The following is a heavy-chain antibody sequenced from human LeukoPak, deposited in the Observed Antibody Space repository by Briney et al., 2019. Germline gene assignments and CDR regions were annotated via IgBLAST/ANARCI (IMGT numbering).Heavy chain of an antibody. CDR2: IYHSGST. J-gene: IGHJ3*02. Sequence: SETLSLTCAVSGYSISSGYYWGWIRQPPGKGLEWIGSIYHSGSTYYNPSLKSRVTISVDTSKNQFSLKLSSVTATDTAVYYCARQGLYYYDSSGPDAFDIWGQGTMVTVSS. V-gene: IGHV4-38-2*01. CDR1: GYSISSGYY. CDR3: ARQGLYYYDSSGPDAFDI. D-gene: IGHD3-22*01.